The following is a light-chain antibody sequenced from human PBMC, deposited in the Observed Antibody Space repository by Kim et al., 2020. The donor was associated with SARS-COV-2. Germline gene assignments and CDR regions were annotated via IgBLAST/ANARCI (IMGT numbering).Light chain of an antibody. CDR2: DVS. CDR1: RSDVGGYNY. V-gene: IGLV2-11*03. Sequence: GQSVTIACTGTRSDVGGYNYVSGYQQHPGKAPKLMIYDVSKRPSGVPDRFSASKSGNTASLTISGLLTEDEADYYCCSYAGSYTWVFGGGTQLTVL. CDR3: CSYAGSYTWV. J-gene: IGLJ3*02.